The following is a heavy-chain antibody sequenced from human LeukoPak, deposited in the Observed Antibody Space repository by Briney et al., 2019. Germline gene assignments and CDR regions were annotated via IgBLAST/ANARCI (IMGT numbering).Heavy chain of an antibody. J-gene: IGHJ6*02. Sequence: GGSLRLSCAASGFPFTSYAMHWVRQAPGKGLEWVAVISFDGNHKYHADSVKGQFIISRDNSKNTLYLQMNSLRAEDTAVYYCAKDIQDYDFWSGYYHLLGTYYHYGMDVWGQGTTVTVSS. V-gene: IGHV3-30*04. CDR2: ISFDGNHK. D-gene: IGHD3-3*01. CDR3: AKDIQDYDFWSGYYHLLGTYYHYGMDV. CDR1: GFPFTSYA.